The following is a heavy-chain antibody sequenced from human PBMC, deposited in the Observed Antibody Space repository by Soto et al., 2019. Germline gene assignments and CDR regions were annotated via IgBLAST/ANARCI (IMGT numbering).Heavy chain of an antibody. Sequence: GASVKVSCKASGYTFTSYAMHWVRQAPGQRLEWMGWINAGNGNTKYSQKFQGRVTITRDTSASTAYMELSSLGSEDTAVYHCARDQVSSGWYIGSLDAFDIWGQGTMVTVSS. CDR2: INAGNGNT. CDR3: ARDQVSSGWYIGSLDAFDI. J-gene: IGHJ3*02. V-gene: IGHV1-3*01. D-gene: IGHD6-19*01. CDR1: GYTFTSYA.